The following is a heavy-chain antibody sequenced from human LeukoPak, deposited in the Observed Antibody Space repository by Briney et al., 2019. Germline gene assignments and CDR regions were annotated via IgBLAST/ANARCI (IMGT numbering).Heavy chain of an antibody. CDR2: ISGSGGST. CDR3: AKDSGRAFDI. J-gene: IGHJ3*02. Sequence: GGSPRLSCAASGFTFSSYAMSWVRQAPGKGLEWVSAISGSGGSTYYADSVKGRFTISRDNSKNTLYLQMNGLRAEDTAVYYCAKDSGRAFDIWGQGTMVTVSS. V-gene: IGHV3-23*01. CDR1: GFTFSSYA. D-gene: IGHD3-10*01.